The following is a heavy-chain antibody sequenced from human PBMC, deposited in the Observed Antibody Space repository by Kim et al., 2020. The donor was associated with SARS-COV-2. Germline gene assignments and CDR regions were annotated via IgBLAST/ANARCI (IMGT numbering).Heavy chain of an antibody. CDR1: GGTFSSYA. CDR3: ARCVYSSGWYWYFQH. Sequence: SVKVSCKASGGTFSSYAISWVRQAPGQGLEWMGGIIPIFGTANYAQKFQGRVTITADESTSTAYMELSSLRSEDTAVYYCARCVYSSGWYWYFQHWGQGTLVTVSS. CDR2: IIPIFGTA. D-gene: IGHD6-19*01. V-gene: IGHV1-69*13. J-gene: IGHJ1*01.